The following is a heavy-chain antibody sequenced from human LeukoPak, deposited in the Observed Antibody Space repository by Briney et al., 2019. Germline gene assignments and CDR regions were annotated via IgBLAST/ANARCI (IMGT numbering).Heavy chain of an antibody. CDR2: MDPNSGNT. J-gene: IGHJ4*02. V-gene: IGHV1-8*01. Sequence: GASVKVSCKASGYSFTTYDINWVRRATGQGLEWMGWMDPNSGNTGYAQKFQGRVTMTRNTSISTAYMELSSLRSEDTAVYYCAREFRVVTPTQGDDYWGQGTLLTVSS. CDR1: GYSFTTYD. D-gene: IGHD2-21*02. CDR3: AREFRVVTPTQGDDY.